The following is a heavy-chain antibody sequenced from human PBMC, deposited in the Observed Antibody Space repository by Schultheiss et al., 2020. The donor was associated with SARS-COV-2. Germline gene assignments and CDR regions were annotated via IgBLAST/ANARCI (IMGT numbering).Heavy chain of an antibody. Sequence: GESLKISCAASGFTFSSYAMHWVRQAPGKGLEWVAVISYDGSNKYYADSVKGRFTISRDNSKNTLYLQMNSLRAEDTAVYYCASERGGYCSSTSCQDTHWGQGTLVTVFS. D-gene: IGHD2-2*01. CDR2: ISYDGSNK. CDR1: GFTFSSYA. CDR3: ASERGGYCSSTSCQDTH. J-gene: IGHJ1*01. V-gene: IGHV3-30*04.